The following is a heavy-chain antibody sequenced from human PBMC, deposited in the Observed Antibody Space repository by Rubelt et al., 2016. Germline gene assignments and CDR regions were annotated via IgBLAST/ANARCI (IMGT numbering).Heavy chain of an antibody. Sequence: QVQLVQSGAEVKKPGASVKVSCKASGYTFTGYYMHWVRQAPGQGLEWMGWINPNSGGTNYAQMFQGRVSMTRDKAISTAYMELSRLRVGGVALVYCAGRYCSSSSGYEYYYDGMDVWGQGTTITVSS. V-gene: IGHV1-2*02. CDR1: GYTFTGYY. J-gene: IGHJ6*02. CDR3: AGRYCSSSSGYEYYYDGMDV. D-gene: IGHD2-2*01. CDR2: INPNSGGT.